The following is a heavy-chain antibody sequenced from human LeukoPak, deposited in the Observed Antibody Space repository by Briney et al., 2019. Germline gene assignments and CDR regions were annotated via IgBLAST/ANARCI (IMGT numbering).Heavy chain of an antibody. V-gene: IGHV1-69*04. D-gene: IGHD3-10*01. J-gene: IGHJ4*02. Sequence: SVKVSCKASGGTFSSYAISWVRQPPGQGLEWMGRIIPILGIANYAQKFQGRVTITADKSTSTAYMELSSLRSEDTAVYYCARAFTMVRGVPDYWGQGTLVTVSS. CDR2: IIPILGIA. CDR3: ARAFTMVRGVPDY. CDR1: GGTFSSYA.